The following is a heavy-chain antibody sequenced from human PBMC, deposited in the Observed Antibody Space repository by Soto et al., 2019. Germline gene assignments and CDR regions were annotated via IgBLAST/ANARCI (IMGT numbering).Heavy chain of an antibody. CDR2: IGANGGGT. Sequence: EVQLLEPGGGLVQPGGSLRLSCAASGFTFSSFFMSWVRQAPGKGLDWVSGIGANGGGTYYADSVKGRFIISRDNSKNTLYLQINSLRAEDTAVYYCVRDPNGDYLGAFDFWAQKTMVTVSS. CDR1: GFTFSSFF. D-gene: IGHD4-17*01. V-gene: IGHV3-23*01. J-gene: IGHJ3*01. CDR3: VRDPNGDYLGAFDF.